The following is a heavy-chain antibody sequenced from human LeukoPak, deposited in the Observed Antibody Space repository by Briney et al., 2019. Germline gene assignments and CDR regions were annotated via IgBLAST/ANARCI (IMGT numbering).Heavy chain of an antibody. Sequence: SETLSLTCTVSGGSISSGSYYWSWTRQPAGKGLEWIGRIYTSGSTNYNPSLKSRVTISVDTSKNQFSLKLSSVTAADTAVYYCAREGIVGADYWGQGTLVTVSS. D-gene: IGHD1-26*01. CDR1: GGSISSGSYY. CDR3: AREGIVGADY. J-gene: IGHJ4*02. V-gene: IGHV4-61*02. CDR2: IYTSGST.